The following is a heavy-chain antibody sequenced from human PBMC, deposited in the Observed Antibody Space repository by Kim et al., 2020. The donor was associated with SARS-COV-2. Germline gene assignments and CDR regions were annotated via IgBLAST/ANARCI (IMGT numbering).Heavy chain of an antibody. J-gene: IGHJ6*01. V-gene: IGHV3-23*05. Sequence: GGSLRLSCAASGFTFSSNDMSWVRQAPGKGLEWVSAIYSSGSTTYYADSVSRFITITSNYSNNPHYLLISSLGAEDTAVYYCAKFRVTENATATTYY. D-gene: IGHD5-18*01. CDR2: IYSSGSTT. CDR3: AKFRVTENATATTYY. CDR1: GFTFSSND.